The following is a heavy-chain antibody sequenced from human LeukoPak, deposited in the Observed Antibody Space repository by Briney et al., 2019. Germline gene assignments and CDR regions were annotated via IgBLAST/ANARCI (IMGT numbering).Heavy chain of an antibody. CDR2: ISSSSSTI. J-gene: IGHJ4*02. CDR3: ARDPSSSGWYGYYFDY. Sequence: GGSLRLSCAASGFTLSSYSMNWVRQAPGKGLEWVSYISSSSSTIYYADSVKGRFTTSRDNAKNSLYLQMNSLRVEDTAVYYCARDPSSSGWYGYYFDYWGQGTLVSVSS. CDR1: GFTLSSYS. D-gene: IGHD6-19*01. V-gene: IGHV3-48*04.